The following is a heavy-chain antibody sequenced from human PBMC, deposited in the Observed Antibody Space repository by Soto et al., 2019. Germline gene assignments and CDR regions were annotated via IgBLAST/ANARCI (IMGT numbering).Heavy chain of an antibody. CDR2: IYYSGST. V-gene: IGHV4-39*01. D-gene: IGHD3-22*01. J-gene: IGHJ4*02. Sequence: QLQLQESGPGLVKPSETLSLTCTVSGASISSRRHYWGWIRQPPGKGLEWLGRIYYSGSTYDNPSLKSRVTTAVDTSKNRVSLRLSSVTAADTAVYYCAGLLHDRSGYYYFDNWGQGTLVTVSS. CDR1: GASISSRRHY. CDR3: AGLLHDRSGYYYFDN.